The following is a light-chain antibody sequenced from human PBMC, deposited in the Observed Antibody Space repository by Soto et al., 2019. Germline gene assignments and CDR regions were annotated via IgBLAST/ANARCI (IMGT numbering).Light chain of an antibody. J-gene: IGKJ1*01. CDR2: AAS. CDR1: QSISNY. V-gene: IGKV1-39*01. Sequence: DIQMTQSPSSLSASVGDRVSITCRARQSISNYVNWYQQKPGEAPKVLIFAASSLQSGVPPRFSGSGSGTDFTLTISTLQPEDFATHYCQQSYSTPPTFGQGTKVDIK. CDR3: QQSYSTPPT.